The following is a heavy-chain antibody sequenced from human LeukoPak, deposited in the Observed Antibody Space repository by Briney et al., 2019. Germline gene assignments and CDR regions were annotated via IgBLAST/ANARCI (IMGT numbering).Heavy chain of an antibody. CDR2: ISGSGGST. CDR3: AKEGRPNLGYYSDSSGYPFDP. D-gene: IGHD3-22*01. J-gene: IGHJ5*02. V-gene: IGHV3-23*01. CDR1: GFTFSNYA. Sequence: GGSLRLSCAASGFTFSNYAMSWVRQAPGKGLEWVSVISGSGGSTYYADSVKGRFTISRDNSKNTLYLQMNSLRADDTAVYYCAKEGRPNLGYYSDSSGYPFDPWGQGTLVTVSS.